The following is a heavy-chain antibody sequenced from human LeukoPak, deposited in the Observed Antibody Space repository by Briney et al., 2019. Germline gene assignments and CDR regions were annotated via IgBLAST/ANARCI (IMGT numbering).Heavy chain of an antibody. Sequence: SETLSLTCTVSGGSVSSGSHYWSWIRQPPGKGLEWIGYIYYSGSTNYNPSLKSRVTISVDTPKNQFSLKLSSVTAADTAVYYCARLAGDDAFDIWGQGTMVTVSS. CDR2: IYYSGST. D-gene: IGHD3-3*02. J-gene: IGHJ3*02. V-gene: IGHV4-61*01. CDR1: GGSVSSGSHY. CDR3: ARLAGDDAFDI.